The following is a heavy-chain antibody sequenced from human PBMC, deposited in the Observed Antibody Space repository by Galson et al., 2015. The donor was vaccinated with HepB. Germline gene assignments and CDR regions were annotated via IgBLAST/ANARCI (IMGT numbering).Heavy chain of an antibody. CDR3: ARARIAVAGFDY. CDR2: INRDGSST. J-gene: IGHJ4*02. Sequence: SLRLSCAASGFTFSTYWMHWVRQAPGKGLVWVSRINRDGSSTTYAASVKGRFTISRDNAKNTLYLQMNSLRAEDTAVYYCARARIAVAGFDYWGQGTLVTVSS. CDR1: GFTFSTYW. V-gene: IGHV3-74*01. D-gene: IGHD6-19*01.